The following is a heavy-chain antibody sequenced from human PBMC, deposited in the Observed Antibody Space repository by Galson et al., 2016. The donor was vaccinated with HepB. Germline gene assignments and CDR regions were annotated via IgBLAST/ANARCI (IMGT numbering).Heavy chain of an antibody. D-gene: IGHD5-12*01. J-gene: IGHJ5*01. CDR2: IYTTGST. CDR1: GDAISSGSYF. CDR3: ARALSGYGYNWFDS. V-gene: IGHV4-61*02. Sequence: TLSLTCRVSGDAISSGSYFWSWLRQPAGKGLEWIGRIYTTGSTNYNASLKSRVTISSDTSKNQFSLNLRSVSAADTAVYYCARALSGYGYNWFDSWGQGTLVTVSS.